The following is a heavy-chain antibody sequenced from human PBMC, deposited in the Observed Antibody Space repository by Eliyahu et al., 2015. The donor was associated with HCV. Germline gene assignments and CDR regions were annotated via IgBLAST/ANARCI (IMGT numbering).Heavy chain of an antibody. CDR3: ARVGIAARPDADYFDY. D-gene: IGHD6-6*01. J-gene: IGHJ4*02. CDR2: IWYDGSNK. Sequence: QVQLVESGGGVVQXGRSLXLSCAASGFTFXRCGMHWVRQASGKGLEWVAVIWYDGSNKYYADSVKGRFTISRDNSKNTLYLXMNSLRAEDTAVYYCARVGIAARPDADYFDYWGQGTLVTVSS. CDR1: GFTFXRCG. V-gene: IGHV3-33*01.